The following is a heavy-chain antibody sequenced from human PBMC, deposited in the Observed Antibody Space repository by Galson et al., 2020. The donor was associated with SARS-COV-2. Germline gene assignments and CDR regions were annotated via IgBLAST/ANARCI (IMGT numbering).Heavy chain of an antibody. D-gene: IGHD2-21*02. CDR2: IWYDGSNK. J-gene: IGHJ4*02. CDR1: GFTFSSYG. V-gene: IGHV3-33*01. Sequence: GGSLRLSCAASGFTFSSYGMHWVRQAPGKGLEWVAVIWYDGSNKYYADSVKGRFTISRDNSKNTLYLQMNSLRAEDTAVYYCARDRIHDYGGNSYSNDHHFDYWGQGTLVTVSS. CDR3: ARDRIHDYGGNSYSNDHHFDY.